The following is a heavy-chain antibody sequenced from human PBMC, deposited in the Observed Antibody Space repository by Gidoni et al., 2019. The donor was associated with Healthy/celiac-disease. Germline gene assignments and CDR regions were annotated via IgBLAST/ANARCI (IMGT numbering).Heavy chain of an antibody. J-gene: IGHJ6*02. Sequence: QLQLQESGPGLVKPSDTLSLTCTVSGGSLSSSSYYWGWIRQPPGKGLEWIGSIYYSGSTYYNPSLKSRVTISVDTSKNQFSLKLSSVTAADTAVYYCAREVVVTDYYYYGMDVWGQGTTVTVSS. CDR2: IYYSGST. CDR3: AREVVVTDYYYYGMDV. CDR1: GGSLSSSSYY. D-gene: IGHD2-21*02. V-gene: IGHV4-39*07.